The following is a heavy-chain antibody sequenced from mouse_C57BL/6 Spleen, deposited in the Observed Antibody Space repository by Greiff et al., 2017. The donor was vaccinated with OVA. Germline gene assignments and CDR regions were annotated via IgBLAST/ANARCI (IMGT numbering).Heavy chain of an antibody. CDR1: GYTFTDYE. CDR3: TRRLGLTGFDY. V-gene: IGHV1-15*01. CDR2: IDPETGGT. J-gene: IGHJ2*01. D-gene: IGHD4-1*01. Sequence: VQLQESGAELVRPGASVTLSCKASGYTFTDYEMHWVKQTPVHGLEWIGAIDPETGGTAYNQKFKGKAILTADKSSSTAYMELRSLTSADSAVYYCTRRLGLTGFDYWGQGTTLTVSS.